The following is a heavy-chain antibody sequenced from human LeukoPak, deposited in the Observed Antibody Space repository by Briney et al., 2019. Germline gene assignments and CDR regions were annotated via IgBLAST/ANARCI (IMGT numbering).Heavy chain of an antibody. CDR1: GYTFTGYG. CDR3: AREAYDSSGYYYGVYFDY. Sequence: ASVKVSCKASGYTFTGYGISWVRQAPGQGLEWMGWISAYNGNTNYAQKLQGRVTMTTDTSTSTAYMELRSLRSDDTAVYYCAREAYDSSGYYYGVYFDYWGQGTLVTVSS. D-gene: IGHD3-22*01. CDR2: ISAYNGNT. J-gene: IGHJ4*02. V-gene: IGHV1-18*01.